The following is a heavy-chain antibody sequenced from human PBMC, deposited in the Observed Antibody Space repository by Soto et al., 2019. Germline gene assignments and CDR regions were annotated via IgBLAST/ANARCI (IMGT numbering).Heavy chain of an antibody. V-gene: IGHV3-33*01. CDR2: IWYDGSNK. D-gene: IGHD6-13*01. Sequence: PGGSLRLSCAASAFTFSTYGMHWVRQAPGKALEWVAVIWYDGSNKYYADSVKGRFTISRDNSKNTLYLQMNSLRAEDTAVYYCARDLGSSWYIDGYWGQGTLVIVSS. J-gene: IGHJ4*02. CDR3: ARDLGSSWYIDGY. CDR1: AFTFSTYG.